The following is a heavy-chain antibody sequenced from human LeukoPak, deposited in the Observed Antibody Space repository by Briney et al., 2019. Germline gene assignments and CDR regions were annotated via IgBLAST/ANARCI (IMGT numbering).Heavy chain of an antibody. CDR2: INPAGGST. V-gene: IGHV1-46*01. D-gene: IGHD3-22*01. J-gene: IGHJ4*02. CDR3: ARGRGVHDSHTYDYFDY. Sequence: GASVKDSCTASGYTFTSYYIHWVRQAPGQGLEWMGIINPAGGSTTYAQKFQGSRLTLTRDTSTSTVYMELSSLRSEDTAVYYCARGRGVHDSHTYDYFDYWGQGSLVTVSS. CDR1: GYTFTSYY.